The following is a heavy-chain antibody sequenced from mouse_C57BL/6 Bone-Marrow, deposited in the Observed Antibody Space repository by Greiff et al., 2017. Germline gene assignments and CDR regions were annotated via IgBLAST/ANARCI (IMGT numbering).Heavy chain of an antibody. CDR2: IDPCGGYT. CDR3: ARGCGLWAWFAY. D-gene: IGHD1-1*01. V-gene: IGHV1-50*01. CDR1: GYTFTSYW. Sequence: VQLQQPGAELVKPGASVKLSCKASGYTFTSYWMTWVKQRPGQGLEWIGEIDPCGGYTNYNQKFKGKATLTVDTSSSTAYMQLSSLTSEDSAVYYFARGCGLWAWFAYWGQGPLVTVSA. J-gene: IGHJ3*01.